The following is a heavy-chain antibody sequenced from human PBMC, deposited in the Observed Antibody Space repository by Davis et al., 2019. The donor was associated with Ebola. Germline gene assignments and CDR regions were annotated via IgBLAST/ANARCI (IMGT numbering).Heavy chain of an antibody. Sequence: AASVKVSCKASGGTFSSNAINWVRQAPGQGLQWMGWISPHNGNTNYAQKLQGRVTMTADTSTSTAYMELRSLRSDDTAVYYCARDRDVLLRQTDYWGQGTLVTVSS. J-gene: IGHJ4*02. CDR2: ISPHNGNT. V-gene: IGHV1-18*01. CDR3: ARDRDVLLRQTDY. D-gene: IGHD2-15*01. CDR1: GGTFSSNA.